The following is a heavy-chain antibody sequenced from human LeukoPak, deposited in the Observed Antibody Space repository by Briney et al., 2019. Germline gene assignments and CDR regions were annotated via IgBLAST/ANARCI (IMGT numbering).Heavy chain of an antibody. J-gene: IGHJ3*02. V-gene: IGHV4-34*01. CDR1: GGSFSGYY. CDR2: INHSGST. Sequence: SETLSLTCAVYGGSFSGYYWSWIRQPPGKGLEWIGEINHSGSTNYNPSLKSRVTISVDTSKNQFSLKLSSVTAADTAVYYCARDEHSSSWYEGAFDIWGQGTMVTVSS. CDR3: ARDEHSSSWYEGAFDI. D-gene: IGHD6-13*01.